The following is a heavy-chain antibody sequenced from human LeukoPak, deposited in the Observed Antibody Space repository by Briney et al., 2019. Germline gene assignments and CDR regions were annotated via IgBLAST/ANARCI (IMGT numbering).Heavy chain of an antibody. CDR3: AKGGHYNFDY. CDR1: GFTFSTYW. J-gene: IGHJ4*02. D-gene: IGHD4-11*01. Sequence: GGSLRLSCAASGFTFSTYWMKWVRQGPGKGLERVASIKEDGSDKYYVDSVKGRYSISRDNAKNSLYLQMNSLRTEDTAVYYCAKGGHYNFDYWGQGTLGTVS. CDR2: IKEDGSDK. V-gene: IGHV3-7*02.